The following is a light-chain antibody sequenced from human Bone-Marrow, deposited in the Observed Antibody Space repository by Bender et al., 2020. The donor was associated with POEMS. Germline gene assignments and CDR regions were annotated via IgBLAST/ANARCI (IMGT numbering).Light chain of an antibody. J-gene: IGLJ2*01. CDR2: EDN. CDR1: SADVGSYNL. CDR3: QSYDRTLSGHVV. V-gene: IGLV2-14*02. Sequence: QSVLTQPPSASGSPGQSVTISCTGTSADVGSYNLVSWYQQHPGKAPKLIIFEDNKRPSGVSDRFSGSRSGTSASLAITGLQAEDEAEYYCQSYDRTLSGHVVFGGGTKVTVI.